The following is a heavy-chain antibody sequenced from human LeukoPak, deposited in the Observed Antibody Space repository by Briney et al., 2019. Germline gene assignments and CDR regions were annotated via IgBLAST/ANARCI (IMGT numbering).Heavy chain of an antibody. CDR3: ARAAEVGDYYYYYMDV. V-gene: IGHV4-59*01. J-gene: IGHJ6*03. CDR2: IYYSGST. CDR1: GGSISSYY. D-gene: IGHD3-16*01. Sequence: PSETLSLTCTVSGGSISSYYWSWIRRPPGKGLEWIGYIYYSGSTNYNPSLKSRVTISVDTSKNQFSLKLSSVTAADTAVYYCARAAEVGDYYYYYMDVWGKGTTVTVSS.